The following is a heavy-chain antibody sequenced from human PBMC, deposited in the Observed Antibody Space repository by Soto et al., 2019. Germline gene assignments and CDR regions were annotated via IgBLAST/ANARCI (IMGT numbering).Heavy chain of an antibody. CDR3: ARGYYYDSSGYYLFDY. CDR1: GGTFSSYA. V-gene: IGHV1-69*05. D-gene: IGHD3-22*01. J-gene: IGHJ4*02. Sequence: GASVKVSCKASGGTFSSYAISWVRQAPGQGLEWMGGIIPIFGTANYAQKFQGRVTMTRDTSISTAYMELSRLRSDDTAVYYCARGYYYDSSGYYLFDYWGQGTLVTVS. CDR2: IIPIFGTA.